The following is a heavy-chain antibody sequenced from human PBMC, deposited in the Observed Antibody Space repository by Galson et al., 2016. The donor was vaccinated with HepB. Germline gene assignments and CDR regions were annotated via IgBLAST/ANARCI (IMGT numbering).Heavy chain of an antibody. CDR1: GDSVSNDTAA. J-gene: IGHJ4*02. Sequence: CAISGDSVSNDTAAWNWIRQSPSRGLEWLGRTYYRSKWYNDYAVPVKSRIIIDPDTAKNQFSLQLSSVTPEDSAVYYCARDPSGGETIYDFWGQGTLVTVSS. V-gene: IGHV6-1*01. CDR3: ARDPSGGETIYDF. D-gene: IGHD3-16*01. CDR2: TYYRSKWYN.